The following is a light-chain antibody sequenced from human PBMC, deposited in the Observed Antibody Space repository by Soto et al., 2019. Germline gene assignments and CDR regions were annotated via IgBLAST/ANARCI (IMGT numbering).Light chain of an antibody. CDR2: SNN. V-gene: IGLV1-44*01. Sequence: QSVLTQPPSASGTPGQRVTISCSGSSSNIGSNTVNWYQQLPGTAPKLLIYSNNQRPSGVPDRFSGSKSGTSASLAISGLQSEDEADYYCAAWHDSLNGPVVFGGGTKRTVL. CDR1: SSNIGSNT. J-gene: IGLJ2*01. CDR3: AAWHDSLNGPVV.